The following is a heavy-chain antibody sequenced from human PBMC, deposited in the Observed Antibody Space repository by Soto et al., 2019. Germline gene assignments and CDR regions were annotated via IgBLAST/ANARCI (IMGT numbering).Heavy chain of an antibody. Sequence: QVQLVQSGAEVKKPGSSVKVSCKASGGTFSSYAISWVRQAPGQGLEWMGGIIPIFGTANYAQKFQGRVTITADKSTSTAYMELSSLRSEDTAVYYCARDTKWFGELLLTWFDPWGQGTLVTVSS. CDR2: IIPIFGTA. J-gene: IGHJ5*02. D-gene: IGHD3-10*01. CDR3: ARDTKWFGELLLTWFDP. V-gene: IGHV1-69*06. CDR1: GGTFSSYA.